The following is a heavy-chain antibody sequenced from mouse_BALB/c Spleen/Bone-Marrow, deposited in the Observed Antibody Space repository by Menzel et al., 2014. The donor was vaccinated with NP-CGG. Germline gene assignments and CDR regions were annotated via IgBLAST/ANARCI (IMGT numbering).Heavy chain of an antibody. CDR1: GYTFSNYW. V-gene: IGHV1-9*01. Sequence: QVQLQQSGAELMKPGASVKISCKATGYTFSNYWIEWIKQRPGHGLEWIGEILPGGGSTKYNGKFKDKATFTADTSSKTAYMQLSSLTSEDSAVYYCARSGYGYYAMDYWGQGTSVTVSS. CDR2: ILPGGGST. CDR3: ARSGYGYYAMDY. J-gene: IGHJ4*01. D-gene: IGHD2-2*01.